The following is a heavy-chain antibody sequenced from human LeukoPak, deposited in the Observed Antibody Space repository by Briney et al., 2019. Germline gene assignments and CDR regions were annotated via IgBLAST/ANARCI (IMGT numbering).Heavy chain of an antibody. V-gene: IGHV1-46*01. D-gene: IGHD6-19*01. CDR3: ARDSSGWSLEYYFDY. Sequence: ASVKVSCKASGYTFTSYYMHWVRQAPGQGLEWMGIINPSGGSTSYAQKFQGRVTMTRDTSTSTVYMELSSLRSDDTAVYYCARDSSGWSLEYYFDYWGQGTLVTVSS. CDR2: INPSGGST. J-gene: IGHJ4*02. CDR1: GYTFTSYY.